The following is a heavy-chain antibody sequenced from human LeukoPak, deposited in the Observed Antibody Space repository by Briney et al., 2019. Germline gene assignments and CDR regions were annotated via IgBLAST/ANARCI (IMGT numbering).Heavy chain of an antibody. CDR1: GFTFSGYD. CDR2: IQYDGSNK. V-gene: IGHV3-33*01. Sequence: GGSLRLSCAASGFTFSGYDIHWVRQAPGKGLEWVAGIQYDGSNKYYTDSVKGRFTISRGNSKNTLYLQMNSLRAEDTAVYYCARGGSSSYYYGMDVWGQGTTVTVSS. CDR3: ARGGSSSYYYGMDV. D-gene: IGHD6-6*01. J-gene: IGHJ6*02.